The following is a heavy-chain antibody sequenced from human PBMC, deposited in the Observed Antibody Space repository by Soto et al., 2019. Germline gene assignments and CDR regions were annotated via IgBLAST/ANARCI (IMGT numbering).Heavy chain of an antibody. Sequence: PGVSLRLSCAASGFTFSSYAMSWVRQAPGKGLEWVSAISGSGGSTYYADSVKGRFTISRDNSKNTLYLQMNSLRAEDTAVYYCAKPRPLWFGDLKLNWFDPWGQGTLVTVSS. CDR1: GFTFSSYA. D-gene: IGHD3-10*01. CDR3: AKPRPLWFGDLKLNWFDP. CDR2: ISGSGGST. J-gene: IGHJ5*02. V-gene: IGHV3-23*01.